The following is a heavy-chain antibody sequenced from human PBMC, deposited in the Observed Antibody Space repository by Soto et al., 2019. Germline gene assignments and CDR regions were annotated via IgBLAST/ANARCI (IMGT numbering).Heavy chain of an antibody. CDR3: AKGDTTMVTDYYAMDV. D-gene: IGHD5-18*01. CDR1: GFTFTSYA. Sequence: GGSLRLSCAVSGFTFTSYAMTWVRQAPGKGLEWVSAISGSGGSEFYADSVKGRFTISRDNSKNTLYLQMKSLRAEDTALYYCAKGDTTMVTDYYAMDVWGQGTTVTVS. J-gene: IGHJ6*02. CDR2: ISGSGGSE. V-gene: IGHV3-23*01.